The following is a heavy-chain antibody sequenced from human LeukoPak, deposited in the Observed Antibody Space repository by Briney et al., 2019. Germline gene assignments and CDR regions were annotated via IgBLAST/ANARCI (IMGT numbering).Heavy chain of an antibody. D-gene: IGHD3-3*01. V-gene: IGHV1-2*06. J-gene: IGHJ4*02. CDR1: GYTCTGYY. CDR2: INPNSGGT. CDR3: ARGVLRFLEWLSQGENYFDY. Sequence: ASVKVSCKAAGYTCTGYYMFWVRQAPGQGLEWMGRINPNSGGTNYAQKFQGRVTMTRDTSISTAYMELSRLRSDDTAVYYCARGVLRFLEWLSQGENYFDYWGQGTLVTVSS.